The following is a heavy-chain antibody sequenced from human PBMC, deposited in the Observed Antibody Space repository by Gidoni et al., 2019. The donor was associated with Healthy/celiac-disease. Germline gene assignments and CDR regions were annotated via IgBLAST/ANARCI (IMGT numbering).Heavy chain of an antibody. CDR2: IIPIFGTA. CDR3: ARDRGLDYYDSSGYYYGMDV. Sequence: KKPGSSVKVSCKASGGTFSSYAISWVRQAPGQGLEWMGGIIPIFGTANYAQKFQGRVTITADESTSTAYMELSSLRSEDTAVYYCARDRGLDYYDSSGYYYGMDVWGQGTTVTVSS. J-gene: IGHJ6*02. D-gene: IGHD3-22*01. CDR1: GGTFSSYA. V-gene: IGHV1-69*01.